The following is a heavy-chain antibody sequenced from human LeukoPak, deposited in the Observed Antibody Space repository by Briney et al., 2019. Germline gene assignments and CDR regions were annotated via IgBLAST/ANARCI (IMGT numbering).Heavy chain of an antibody. J-gene: IGHJ4*02. Sequence: GSLRLSCAASGFTFTPYWMSWVRQAPGKGLEWIGEINYYGSTNYNPSLKSRVTISVDTSKNQFSLKMTSVTAADTAVYYCARETRIAVAGHYYFDYWGQGTLVTVSS. D-gene: IGHD6-19*01. V-gene: IGHV4-34*01. CDR2: INYYGST. CDR3: ARETRIAVAGHYYFDY. CDR1: GFTFTPYW.